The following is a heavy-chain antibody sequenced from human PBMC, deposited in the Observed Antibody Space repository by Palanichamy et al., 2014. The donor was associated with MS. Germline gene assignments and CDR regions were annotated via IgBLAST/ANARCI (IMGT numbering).Heavy chain of an antibody. V-gene: IGHV1-3*01. CDR2: INPGNGDT. CDR1: GYTFSNFA. J-gene: IGHJ4*02. D-gene: IGHD5-12*01. CDR3: AGDVYSGYTANYFAY. Sequence: QVRLMQSGAEVKKAGASVKVSCKASGYTFSNFAIHWVRQAPGQRLEWMGWINPGNGDTKYSQKFQGRVTIGRDTPATTAYMELSRLRSEDTAVYYCAGDVYSGYTANYFAYWGQGALVTVSS.